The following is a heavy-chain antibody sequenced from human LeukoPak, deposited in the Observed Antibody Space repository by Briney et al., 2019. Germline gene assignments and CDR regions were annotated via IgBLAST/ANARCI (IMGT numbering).Heavy chain of an antibody. J-gene: IGHJ3*02. CDR2: IYYSGST. V-gene: IGHV4-59*01. D-gene: IGHD3-3*01. CDR3: ARDFTIFGVVTNAFDI. CDR1: GGSLSSYY. Sequence: SETLSLTCTVSGGSLSSYYWSWLRQPPAKGLEWSGYIYYSGSTNYNPSLPRRVTISLDTSKNQFSLKLSSVTAADTAGYYCARDFTIFGVVTNAFDIWGQGTMVTVSS.